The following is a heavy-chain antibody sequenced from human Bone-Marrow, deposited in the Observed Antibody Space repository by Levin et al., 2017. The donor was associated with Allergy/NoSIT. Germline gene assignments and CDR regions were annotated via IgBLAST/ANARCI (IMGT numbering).Heavy chain of an antibody. V-gene: IGHV1-69*06. D-gene: IGHD6-6*01. CDR3: AGSSSGFGHFDY. CDR2: IIPIFGTT. J-gene: IGHJ4*02. CDR1: GGSLNNYA. Sequence: KISCKASGGSLNNYAINWVRQAPGQGLEWMGGIIPIFGTTTYAQRFQGRVTIIADKSTSTAYMDLSSLTYEDTAVYYCAGSSSGFGHFDYWGQGTLVTVSS.